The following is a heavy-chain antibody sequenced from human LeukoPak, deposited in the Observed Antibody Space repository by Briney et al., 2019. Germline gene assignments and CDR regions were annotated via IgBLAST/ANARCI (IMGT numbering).Heavy chain of an antibody. CDR1: GGSISSGDYY. V-gene: IGHV4-30-4*01. J-gene: IGHJ5*02. Sequence: SQTLSLTCTVSGGSISSGDYYWSWIRQPPGKGLEWIGYIYYSGSTYYNPSLKSRVTISVDTSKNQFSLKLSSVTAADTAVYYCASLRAAGIWFDPWGQGTLVTVSS. CDR3: ASLRAAGIWFDP. CDR2: IYYSGST. D-gene: IGHD1-14*01.